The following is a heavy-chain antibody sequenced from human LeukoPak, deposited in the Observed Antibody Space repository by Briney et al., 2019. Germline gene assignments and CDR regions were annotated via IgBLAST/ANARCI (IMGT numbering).Heavy chain of an antibody. CDR2: IYYSGST. Sequence: SETLSLTCTVSGDSISTSGYYWDWIRQPPGKGLEWIGSIYYSGSTYYNPSLKSRVTISVDTSKNQFSLKLTSVTAADTAVYYCASGDRYSYALDYWGQGTLVAVSP. V-gene: IGHV4-39*01. CDR1: GDSISTSGYY. D-gene: IGHD5-18*01. CDR3: ASGDRYSYALDY. J-gene: IGHJ4*02.